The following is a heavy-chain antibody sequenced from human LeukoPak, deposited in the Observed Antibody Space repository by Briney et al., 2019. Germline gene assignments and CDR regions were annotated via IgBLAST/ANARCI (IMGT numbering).Heavy chain of an antibody. V-gene: IGHV4-30-2*01. D-gene: IGHD4-11*01. Sequence: PSQTLSLTCAVSGGSISSGGYSWSWIRQPPGKGLVWIGYIYHSGSTYYNPSLKSRVTISVDRSKNQFSLKLSSVTAADTAVYYCARGLHLDYWGQGTLVTVSS. CDR2: IYHSGST. CDR3: ARGLHLDY. J-gene: IGHJ4*02. CDR1: GGSISSGGYS.